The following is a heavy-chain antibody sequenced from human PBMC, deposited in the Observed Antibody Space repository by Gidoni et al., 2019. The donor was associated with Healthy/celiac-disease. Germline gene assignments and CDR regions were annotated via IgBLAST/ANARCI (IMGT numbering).Heavy chain of an antibody. D-gene: IGHD2-2*01. CDR1: GGSISSGGYY. V-gene: IGHV4-31*03. Sequence: QVQLQESGPGLVKPSQTMSLTCTVSGGSISSGGYYWNWIRQHPGKGLEWIGYIYYSGSTYYNPSLKSRVTISVDTSKNQFSLKLSSVTAADTAVYYCARDAGYCSSTSCYAGGWFDPWGQGTLVTVSS. J-gene: IGHJ5*02. CDR3: ARDAGYCSSTSCYAGGWFDP. CDR2: IYYSGST.